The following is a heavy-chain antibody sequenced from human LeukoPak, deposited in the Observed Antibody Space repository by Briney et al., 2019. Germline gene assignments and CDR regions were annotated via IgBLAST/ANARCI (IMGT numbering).Heavy chain of an antibody. CDR2: INPNSGGT. J-gene: IGHJ4*02. V-gene: IGHV1-2*02. D-gene: IGHD3-10*01. Sequence: GASVKVSCKAPGYTFTGYYMHWVRQAPGQGLEWMGWINPNSGGTNYAQKFQGRVTMTRDTSISTAYMELSRLRSDDTAVYYCASTSVREVLPIDYWGQGTLVTVSS. CDR1: GYTFTGYY. CDR3: ASTSVREVLPIDY.